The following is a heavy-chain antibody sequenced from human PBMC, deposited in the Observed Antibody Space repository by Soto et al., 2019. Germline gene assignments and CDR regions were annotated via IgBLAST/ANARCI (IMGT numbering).Heavy chain of an antibody. Sequence: EVHLVESGGVLVQPGGSLRLSCEATGFSFSVSYMAWVRQAPGKGLEWVATIKADGSEKYYADSVRGRFTISKDNAERSLWLQMSSLRAEDTAVYYCASLGSGDYGGYVGSDYWGQGTLVTVSS. CDR2: IKADGSEK. D-gene: IGHD5-12*01. J-gene: IGHJ4*02. CDR1: GFSFSVSY. V-gene: IGHV3-7*05. CDR3: ASLGSGDYGGYVGSDY.